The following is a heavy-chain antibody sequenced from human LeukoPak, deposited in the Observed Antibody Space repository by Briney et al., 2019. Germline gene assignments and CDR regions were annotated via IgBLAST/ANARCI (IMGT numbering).Heavy chain of an antibody. V-gene: IGHV3-30*02. CDR3: CGSPPPGW. CDR2: VRYDGSNK. J-gene: IGHJ4*02. CDR1: GFTFSSYG. Sequence: GGSLRLSCAASGFTFSSYGMYWVRQAPGKGLEWVAFVRYDGSNKYYADSVKGRFTISRDNAKNSLYLQMNSLRAEDTAVYYCCGSPPPGWWGQGTLVTVSS. D-gene: IGHD1-26*01.